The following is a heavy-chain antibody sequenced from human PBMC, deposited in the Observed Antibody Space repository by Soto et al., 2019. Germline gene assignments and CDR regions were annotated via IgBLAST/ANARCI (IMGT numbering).Heavy chain of an antibody. V-gene: IGHV1-3*01. CDR2: INAGNGYT. J-gene: IGHJ4*02. CDR3: ARAGDDCSTTSCYMIDY. D-gene: IGHD2-2*02. CDR1: GYTFISYA. Sequence: QVQLVQSGAEVKKPGASVKVSCKASGYTFISYAMHWVRQAPGQRLELMGWINAGNGYTKYSQKFQGRVTITRDTSASTAYMELSSLRSEDTAVYYCARAGDDCSTTSCYMIDYWGQGTLVTVSS.